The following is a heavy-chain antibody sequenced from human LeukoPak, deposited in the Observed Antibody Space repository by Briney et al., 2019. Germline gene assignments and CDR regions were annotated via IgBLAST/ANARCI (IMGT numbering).Heavy chain of an antibody. Sequence: SSETLSLTCTVSGGSISRYYWGWIRQPPGKGLEWIGYIYYSGRTNHNPSLKSGVTISVDTSKNQVSLKVSSVTAADTAVYYCARESGGSYYDYWGQGTLVTVSS. D-gene: IGHD3-16*01. CDR2: IYYSGRT. CDR3: ARESGGSYYDY. V-gene: IGHV4-59*01. J-gene: IGHJ4*02. CDR1: GGSISRYY.